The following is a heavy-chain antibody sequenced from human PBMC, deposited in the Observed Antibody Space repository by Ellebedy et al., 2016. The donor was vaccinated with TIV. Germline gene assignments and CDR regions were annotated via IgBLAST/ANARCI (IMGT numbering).Heavy chain of an antibody. CDR3: VRDLHWSYFD. J-gene: IGHJ4*02. CDR2: IKEDGSEE. Sequence: PGGSLRLSCAASGFTFSLNWMYWVRQAPGKGLEWVANIKEDGSEESYVDSVKGRVTLSRDNTKNSLYLQMNSLRAEDTAVYYCVRDLHWSYFDWGQGTLVTVSS. V-gene: IGHV3-7*03. CDR1: GFTFSLNW. D-gene: IGHD1-26*01.